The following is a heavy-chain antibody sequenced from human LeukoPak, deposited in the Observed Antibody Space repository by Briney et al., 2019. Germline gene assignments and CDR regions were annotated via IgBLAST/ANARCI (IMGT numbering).Heavy chain of an antibody. V-gene: IGHV3-53*01. CDR1: RFIFSSSS. CDR2: IYSDNT. J-gene: IGHJ4*02. CDR3: ARRAGAYSHPYDY. D-gene: IGHD4/OR15-4a*01. Sequence: PGRSLRLSSAVSRFIFSSSSMNLVRQAAGKGLKWVSFIYSDNTHYSDSVKGRFTISRDNSKNTLYLQMNSLGAEDTAVYYCARRAGAYSHPYDYWGQGTLVTVSS.